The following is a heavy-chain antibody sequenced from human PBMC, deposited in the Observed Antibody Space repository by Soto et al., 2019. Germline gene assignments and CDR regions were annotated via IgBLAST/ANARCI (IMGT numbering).Heavy chain of an antibody. CDR1: GFTFSSYA. D-gene: IGHD3-10*01. Sequence: GGSLRLSCAASGFTFSSYAMHWVRQAPGKGLEWVAVISYDGSNKYYADSVKGRFTISRDNSKNTLYLQMNSLRAEDTAVYYCARDGFGELFEGEYYYYGMDVWGQGTTVTVSS. CDR3: ARDGFGELFEGEYYYYGMDV. CDR2: ISYDGSNK. J-gene: IGHJ6*02. V-gene: IGHV3-30-3*01.